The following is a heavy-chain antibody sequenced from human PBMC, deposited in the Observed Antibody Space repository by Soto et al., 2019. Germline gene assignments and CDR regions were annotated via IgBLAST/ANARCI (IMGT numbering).Heavy chain of an antibody. CDR1: GFTFSSYD. V-gene: IGHV3-13*01. Sequence: GGSLRLSCAASGFTFSSYDMHWVRQATGKGLEWASAIGTAGDTYYPGSVKGRFTISRENAKNSLYLQMNSLRAEDTAVYYCARGSRGDAFDYWGQGTLVTSPQ. J-gene: IGHJ4*02. CDR2: IGTAGDT. D-gene: IGHD3-10*01. CDR3: ARGSRGDAFDY.